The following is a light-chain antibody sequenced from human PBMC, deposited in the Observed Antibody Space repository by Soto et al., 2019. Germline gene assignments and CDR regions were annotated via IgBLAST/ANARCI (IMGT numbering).Light chain of an antibody. CDR2: EVA. Sequence: QSVLTQPPSAPGSPGQSVTISCTGSSSDFGAYDSVSWYQQHPGKAPKLLIYEVAKRPSGVPDRFSGSKSGNTASLTVSGLQAEDEADYYCSSYAGSNKLVFGTGTKVTVL. CDR3: SSYAGSNKLV. J-gene: IGLJ1*01. CDR1: SSDFGAYDS. V-gene: IGLV2-8*01.